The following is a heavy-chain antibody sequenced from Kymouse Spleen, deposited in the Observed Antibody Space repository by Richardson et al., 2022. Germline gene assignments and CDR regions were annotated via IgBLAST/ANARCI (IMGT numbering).Heavy chain of an antibody. D-gene: IGHD3-10*01. V-gene: IGHV3-9*01. CDR1: GFTFDDYA. Sequence: EVQLVESGGGLVQPGRSLRLSCAASGFTFDDYAMHWVRQAPGKGLEWVSGISWNSGSIGYADSVKGRFTISRDNAKNSLYLQMNSLRAEDTALYYCAKDRKYYGSGSYDFDYWGQGTLVTVSS. CDR2: ISWNSGSI. CDR3: AKDRKYYGSGSYDFDY. J-gene: IGHJ4*02.